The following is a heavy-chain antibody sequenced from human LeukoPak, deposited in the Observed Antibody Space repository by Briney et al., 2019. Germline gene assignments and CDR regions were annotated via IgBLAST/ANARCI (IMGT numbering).Heavy chain of an antibody. Sequence: GGSLRLSCGVSGFTLGSYSMNWVRQAPGKGLEWVSSISSSSSYIYYADSVKGRFTISRDNAKNSLYLQMNSLRAEDTAVYYCTRDTGSYFAFNICGQGTMVTVSS. V-gene: IGHV3-21*01. CDR2: ISSSSSYI. J-gene: IGHJ3*02. D-gene: IGHD1-26*01. CDR1: GFTLGSYS. CDR3: TRDTGSYFAFNI.